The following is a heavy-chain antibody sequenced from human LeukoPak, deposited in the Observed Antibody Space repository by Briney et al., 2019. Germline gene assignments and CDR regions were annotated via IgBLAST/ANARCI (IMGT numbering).Heavy chain of an antibody. CDR1: GYTFTGYY. V-gene: IGHV1-2*02. CDR3: ARYYIEGRCFDY. Sequence: PRASVKVSCKASGYTFTGYYIHWVRQAPGQGLEWMGWINPNSGGTNYAQKFQGRVTMTRDTSIRTAYMKLSRLRSDDTAMYYCARYYIEGRCFDYWGQGTLVTVSS. J-gene: IGHJ4*02. D-gene: IGHD3-10*01. CDR2: INPNSGGT.